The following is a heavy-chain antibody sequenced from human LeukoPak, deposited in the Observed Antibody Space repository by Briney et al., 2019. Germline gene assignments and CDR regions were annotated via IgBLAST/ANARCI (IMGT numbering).Heavy chain of an antibody. CDR1: GYRFTSDW. V-gene: IGHV5-51*01. CDR2: IYPGDSDT. D-gene: IGHD2-15*01. CDR3: ARLSGRVVCSAGSCYIDS. J-gene: IGHJ4*02. Sequence: GESLKISCKASGYRFTSDWIGWVRQMPGKGLEGMGIIYPGDSDTRYSPSFQGQVTISADKSVNTAYLQWSSLKASDTAMYYCARLSGRVVCSAGSCYIDSWGQGTLVTVSS.